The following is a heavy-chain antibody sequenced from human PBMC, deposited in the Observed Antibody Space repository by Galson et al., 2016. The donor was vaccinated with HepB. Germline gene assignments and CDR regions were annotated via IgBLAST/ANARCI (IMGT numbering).Heavy chain of an antibody. V-gene: IGHV3-23*01. CDR3: AKERGWYGGPNFGS. D-gene: IGHD2-15*01. J-gene: IGHJ5*02. Sequence: SLRLSCASSGFTFRYCAMTWVRQAPGKGLEWVSDISGAGGTTHYADPVKGRFTISRDNSRDTLYLQMDRLRAADTAVYYCAKERGWYGGPNFGSWGQGTLVTVSS. CDR1: GFTFRYCA. CDR2: ISGAGGTT.